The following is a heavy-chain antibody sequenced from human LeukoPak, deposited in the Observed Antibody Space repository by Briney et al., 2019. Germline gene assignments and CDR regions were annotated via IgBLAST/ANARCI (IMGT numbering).Heavy chain of an antibody. D-gene: IGHD3-10*01. CDR3: ATGTEAFGESRFRFDY. V-gene: IGHV1-69*05. CDR2: IIPIFGTA. J-gene: IGHJ4*02. Sequence: ASVKVSCKASGGTFSIYAISWVRQAPGQGLEWMGGIIPIFGTANYAQKFQGRVTITTDESTSTAYMELSSLRSEDTAVYYCATGTEAFGESRFRFDYWGQGTLVTASP. CDR1: GGTFSIYA.